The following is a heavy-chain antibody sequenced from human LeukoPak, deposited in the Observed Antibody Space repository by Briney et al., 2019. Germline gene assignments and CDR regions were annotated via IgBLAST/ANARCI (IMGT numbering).Heavy chain of an antibody. Sequence: SETLSLTCTVSNASISGYFWSWIRQPPGKGLEWIGYIYYTGSTNYNPSLKSRVTISVDTSTNHFSLELSSVTAADTAVYFCARHSEGSGWSRADLDYWGQGTLVIVSS. V-gene: IGHV4-59*08. D-gene: IGHD6-19*01. CDR3: ARHSEGSGWSRADLDY. J-gene: IGHJ4*02. CDR2: IYYTGST. CDR1: NASISGYF.